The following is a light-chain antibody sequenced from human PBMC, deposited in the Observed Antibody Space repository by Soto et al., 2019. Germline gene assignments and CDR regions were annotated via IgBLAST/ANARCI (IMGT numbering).Light chain of an antibody. CDR2: AAS. Sequence: DIQMTQSPSSVSASVGDRITITCRASQDIGDRLAWFQQKPGKAPQYLIQAASILQSGVPSRFSGSGSGTEFILTINNLQPEDFASYFCLQVYSFPRTFGLGTKVDI. J-gene: IGKJ1*01. V-gene: IGKV1-12*01. CDR3: LQVYSFPRT. CDR1: QDIGDR.